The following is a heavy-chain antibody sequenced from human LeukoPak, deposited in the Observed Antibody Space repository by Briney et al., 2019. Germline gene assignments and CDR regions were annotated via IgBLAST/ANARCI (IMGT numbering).Heavy chain of an antibody. V-gene: IGHV4-39*01. CDR1: GGSISSSSYY. Sequence: SETLSLTCTVSGGSISSSSYYWGWIRQPPGKGLEWIGSIYYSGSTYYNPSLKSRVTISVDTSKNQFSLKLSSVTAADTAVYYCASTYYDFWSGYSLYYYYGMDVWGQGTTVTVSS. CDR3: ASTYYDFWSGYSLYYYYGMDV. CDR2: IYYSGST. D-gene: IGHD3-3*01. J-gene: IGHJ6*02.